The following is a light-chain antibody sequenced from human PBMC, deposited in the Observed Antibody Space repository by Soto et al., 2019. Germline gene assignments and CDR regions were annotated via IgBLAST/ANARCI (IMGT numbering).Light chain of an antibody. CDR2: AAY. V-gene: IGKV1-39*01. CDR3: QQSYTTASIT. Sequence: DIQMTQSPSSLSASVGDRVTITCRASQSISRNLNWYQHKPGKAPKLLIYAAYSLQNGVPSRFSGGGSGTEFTLSISRLQPEDFGTYYCQQSYTTASITFGQGTRLEIK. CDR1: QSISRN. J-gene: IGKJ5*01.